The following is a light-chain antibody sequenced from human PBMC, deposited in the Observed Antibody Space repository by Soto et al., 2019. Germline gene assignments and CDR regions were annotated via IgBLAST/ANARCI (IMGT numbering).Light chain of an antibody. Sequence: EIVLTQSPGTLSLSPGERATLSCRASQSVSSSYLAWYQQKPGQAPRLLIYGASSRATGIPDWFSGSGSGTDFTLTISRLEPEDFAVYYCQQYGSSPPGFGGGTKVEIK. CDR1: QSVSSSY. CDR2: GAS. V-gene: IGKV3-20*01. CDR3: QQYGSSPPG. J-gene: IGKJ4*01.